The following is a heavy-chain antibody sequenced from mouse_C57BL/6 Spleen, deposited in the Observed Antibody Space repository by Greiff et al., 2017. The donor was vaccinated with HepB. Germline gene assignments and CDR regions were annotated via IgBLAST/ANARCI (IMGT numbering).Heavy chain of an antibody. CDR1: GFSLSTSGMG. V-gene: IGHV8-12*01. J-gene: IGHJ3*01. Sequence: QVTLKESGPGILQSSQTLSLTCSFSGFSLSTSGMGVSWIRQPSGKGLEWLAHIYWDDDKRYNPSLKSRLTISKDTSRNQVFLKITSVDTADTATYYCARRDDGSWFAYWGQGTLVTVSA. CDR3: ARRDDGSWFAY. D-gene: IGHD2-3*01. CDR2: IYWDDDK.